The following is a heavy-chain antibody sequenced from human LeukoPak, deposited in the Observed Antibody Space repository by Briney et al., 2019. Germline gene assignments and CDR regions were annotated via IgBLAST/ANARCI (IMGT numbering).Heavy chain of an antibody. D-gene: IGHD2-2*01. CDR3: ARDVVVVPAAIHYGMDV. CDR1: GGSFSDYF. J-gene: IGHJ6*02. V-gene: IGHV4-34*01. Sequence: NPSETLSLTCAVYGGSFSDYFWGWIRQPPGKGLEWIGEINHSGRTYYNPSLKSRVTISVDTSKNHFSLNLSSVTAADTAVYYCARDVVVVPAAIHYGMDVWGQGTTVTVSS. CDR2: INHSGRT.